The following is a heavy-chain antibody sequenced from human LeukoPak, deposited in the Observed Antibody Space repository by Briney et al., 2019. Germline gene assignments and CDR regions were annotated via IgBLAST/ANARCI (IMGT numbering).Heavy chain of an antibody. J-gene: IGHJ4*02. CDR2: ISGSGGST. Sequence: GGTLRLSCAASGFTFSSYGMSWVRQAPGKGLEWVSAISGSGGSTYYADSVKGRFTISRDNSKNTLYLQMNSLRAEDTAVYYCAKDPADSSSWYGDYFDYWGQGTLVTVSS. CDR1: GFTFSSYG. V-gene: IGHV3-23*01. D-gene: IGHD6-13*01. CDR3: AKDPADSSSWYGDYFDY.